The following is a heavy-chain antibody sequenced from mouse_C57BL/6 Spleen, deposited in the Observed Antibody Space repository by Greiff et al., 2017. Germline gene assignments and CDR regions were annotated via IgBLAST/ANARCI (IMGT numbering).Heavy chain of an antibody. CDR2: ISSGSSTI. CDR1: GFTFSDYG. CDR3: APYYYGSSS. Sequence: EVKLVESGGGLVKPGGSLKLSCAASGFTFSDYGMHWVRQAPEKGLEWVAYISSGSSTIYYADTVKGRFTISRDNAKNTLCLQMTRLRSEDTAMYYCAPYYYGSSSWGQGTLVTVSA. D-gene: IGHD1-1*01. J-gene: IGHJ3*01. V-gene: IGHV5-17*01.